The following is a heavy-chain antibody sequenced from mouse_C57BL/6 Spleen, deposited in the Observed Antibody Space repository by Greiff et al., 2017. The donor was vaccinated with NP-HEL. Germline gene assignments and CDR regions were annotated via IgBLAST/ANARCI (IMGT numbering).Heavy chain of an antibody. CDR3: ASPYYGSSFYFDY. Sequence: EVQVVESGGGLVKPGGSLKLSCAASGFTFSDYGMHWVRQAPEKGLEWVAYISSGSSTIYYADTVKGRFTISRDNAKNTLFLQMTSLRSEDTAMYYCASPYYGSSFYFDYWGQGTTLTVSS. CDR2: ISSGSSTI. D-gene: IGHD1-1*01. J-gene: IGHJ2*01. CDR1: GFTFSDYG. V-gene: IGHV5-17*01.